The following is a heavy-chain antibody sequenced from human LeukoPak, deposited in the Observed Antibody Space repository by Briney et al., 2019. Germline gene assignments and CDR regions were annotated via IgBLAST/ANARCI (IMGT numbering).Heavy chain of an antibody. V-gene: IGHV3-74*01. CDR2: INADGSST. CDR3: ARGYYYDSSAYYYPPFDY. D-gene: IGHD3-22*01. J-gene: IGHJ4*02. CDR1: GFTFSAYW. Sequence: PGGSLRLSCAASGFTFSAYWMHWVRQAPGKGLVWVSRINADGSSTSYADSVKGRFTISRDYAKNTLYLQMNSLRAEDTAVYYCARGYYYDSSAYYYPPFDYWGQGTLVTVSS.